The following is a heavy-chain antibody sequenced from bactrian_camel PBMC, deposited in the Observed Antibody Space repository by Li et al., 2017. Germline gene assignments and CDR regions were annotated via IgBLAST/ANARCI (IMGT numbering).Heavy chain of an antibody. D-gene: IGHD5*01. CDR1: GFIFSTYD. CDR2: IYSDASNT. V-gene: IGHV3-2*01. CDR3: AATGDSWGGDFGH. J-gene: IGHJ6*01. Sequence: HVQLVESGGGLVQPGGSLRLSCSASGFIFSTYDMSWVRQAPWKGLEWVSSIYSDASNTYYVDSVKGRFTISRDNAKNTVALQMNSLKSEDTALYYCAATGDSWGGDFGHWGQGTQVTVS.